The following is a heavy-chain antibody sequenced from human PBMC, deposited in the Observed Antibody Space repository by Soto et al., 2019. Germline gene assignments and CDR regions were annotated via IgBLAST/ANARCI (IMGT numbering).Heavy chain of an antibody. V-gene: IGHV3-23*01. J-gene: IGHJ4*02. D-gene: IGHD2-15*01. Sequence: EVQLLESGGGLVQPGGSLRLSCAASGFTFSSYAMSWVRQAPRKGLEWVSAISGSGGSTYYADSVKGRFTISRDNSKNTLYLQMNSLRAEDTAVYYCAKAECRSCYSFDYWGQGTLVTVSS. CDR3: AKAECRSCYSFDY. CDR2: ISGSGGST. CDR1: GFTFSSYA.